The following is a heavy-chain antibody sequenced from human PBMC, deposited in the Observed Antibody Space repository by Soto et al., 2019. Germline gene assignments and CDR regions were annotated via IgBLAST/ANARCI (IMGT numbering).Heavy chain of an antibody. CDR1: GGTFSKYS. V-gene: IGHV1-69*06. CDR3: ASTSYCKGSSSYSRHYYGMDV. D-gene: IGHD3-10*01. J-gene: IGHJ6*02. Sequence: QVRLVQSGAEVKKPGSSVKVSCKVSGGTFSKYSLSWVRQTPGQGLEWMGGITPFVDTSNYAQRFLGRVTITADKSTNTAFLEVRGLKSEDTALYFCASTSYCKGSSSYSRHYYGMDVWGQGTTVTVSS. CDR2: ITPFVDTS.